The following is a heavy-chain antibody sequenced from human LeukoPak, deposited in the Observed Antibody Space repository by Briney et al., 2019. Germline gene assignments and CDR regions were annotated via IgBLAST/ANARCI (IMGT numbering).Heavy chain of an antibody. CDR2: ISGSGGST. J-gene: IGHJ4*02. D-gene: IGHD7-27*01. Sequence: GGSLRLSCAASGFTFSSYAMSWVRQAPGKGLEWVSAISGSGGSTYYADSVKGRFTISRDNAKNSLYLQMNNLRAEDTAVYYCARDHLGDWGGFDSWGQGTLVTVSS. CDR3: ARDHLGDWGGFDS. CDR1: GFTFSSYA. V-gene: IGHV3-23*01.